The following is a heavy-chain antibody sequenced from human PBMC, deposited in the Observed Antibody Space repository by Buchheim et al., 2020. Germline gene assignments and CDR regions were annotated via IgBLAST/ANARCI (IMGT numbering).Heavy chain of an antibody. CDR2: IKQDGSEK. CDR3: ARDQGTEGYCSGDSCYYYYGLDV. CDR1: GFTFSGYW. D-gene: IGHD2-15*01. V-gene: IGHV3-7*01. J-gene: IGHJ6*02. Sequence: EVQLVESGGGLVQPGGSLRLSCAASGFTFSGYWMSWVRQAPGKGLEWVASIKQDGSEKYYVDSVKGRFTISRDNAKNSLYVQMNSLRAEDTAVYYCARDQGTEGYCSGDSCYYYYGLDVWGQGTT.